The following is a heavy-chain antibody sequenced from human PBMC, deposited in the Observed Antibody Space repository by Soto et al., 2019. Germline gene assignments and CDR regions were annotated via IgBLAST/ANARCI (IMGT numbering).Heavy chain of an antibody. CDR2: INPDSGGT. CDR1: GYMFTGYY. Sequence: ASVKVSCKASGYMFTGYYMHWVRQAPGQGLEWMGWINPDSGGTNYQQKFQGRVTMTRDTSISTAYLELSSLRSDDTAVYYCAVDSSGYYYVWGQGTLVTVSS. J-gene: IGHJ4*02. CDR3: AVDSSGYYYV. D-gene: IGHD3-22*01. V-gene: IGHV1-2*02.